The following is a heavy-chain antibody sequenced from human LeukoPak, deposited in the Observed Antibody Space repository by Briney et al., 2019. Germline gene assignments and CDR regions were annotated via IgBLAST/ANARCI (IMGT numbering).Heavy chain of an antibody. D-gene: IGHD3-10*01. V-gene: IGHV3-21*01. CDR1: GFTFNDYG. CDR3: ARDFRIYYGSGSYGSRFDP. J-gene: IGHJ5*02. CDR2: ISSSGVYI. Sequence: GGSLRLSCAASGFTFNDYGMNWVRQAPGKGLEWVSYISSSGVYIYYADSLKGRFTISRDNAKNSLYLQMNSLRAEDTAIYFCARDFRIYYGSGSYGSRFDPWGQGTLVTVSS.